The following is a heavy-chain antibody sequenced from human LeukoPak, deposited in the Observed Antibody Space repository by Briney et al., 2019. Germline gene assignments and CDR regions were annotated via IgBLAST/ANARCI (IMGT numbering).Heavy chain of an antibody. CDR3: ARVDDRGHYYDSSGPRKLFDY. CDR2: IYNSGST. Sequence: SETLSLTCTVSGDSFSYFYWSWIRQPPGKGLEWIGYIYNSGSTNYNPSLKSRVTMSVDTSKNQISLKLKSVTAADTAVYYCARVDDRGHYYDSSGPRKLFDYWGQGTLVTVSS. V-gene: IGHV4-59*12. D-gene: IGHD3-22*01. J-gene: IGHJ4*02. CDR1: GDSFSYFY.